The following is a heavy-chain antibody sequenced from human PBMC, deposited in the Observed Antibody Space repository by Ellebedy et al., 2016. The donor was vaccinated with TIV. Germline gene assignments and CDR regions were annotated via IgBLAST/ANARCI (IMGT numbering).Heavy chain of an antibody. CDR3: ARSDRGRAFGY. J-gene: IGHJ4*02. CDR1: GETFSDYY. V-gene: IGHV4-34*01. D-gene: IGHD1-1*01. CDR2: INHSGSS. Sequence: SETLSLXCAAYGETFSDYYWSWIRQPPGKGLEWIGEINHSGSSNYNPSLKSQVTISVDTSKNQFSLNLSFVTAADTAVYYCARSDRGRAFGYWGQGTLVTVSS.